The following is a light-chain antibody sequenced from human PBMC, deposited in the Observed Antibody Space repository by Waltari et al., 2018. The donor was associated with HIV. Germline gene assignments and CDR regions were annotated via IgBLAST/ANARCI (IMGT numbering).Light chain of an antibody. J-gene: IGLJ3*02. Sequence: QSALTQPRSVTGSPGQSVTISCTGTSSDVGGYNYVSWYQQHPGKAPKLRMYDVSKRPSGVPDRCSGSKSGNTASLTISGLQAEDEVHYYCCSYAGSHTPWVFGGGTKVTVL. CDR3: CSYAGSHTPWV. CDR1: SSDVGGYNY. V-gene: IGLV2-11*01. CDR2: DVS.